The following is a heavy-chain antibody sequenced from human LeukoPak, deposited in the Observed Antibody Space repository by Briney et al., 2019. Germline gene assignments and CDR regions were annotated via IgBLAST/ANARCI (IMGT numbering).Heavy chain of an antibody. CDR2: VSHDGNNR. V-gene: IGHV3-30-3*01. D-gene: IGHD3/OR15-3a*01. J-gene: IGHJ4*02. Sequence: GGSLRLSCEVSGFTFNTYTMHWVRQSPNKGLEWVAFVSHDGNNRLYADSVKGRFTISRDDSRNILYLQMNSLRAEDTAVYYCARGDFPYYFDYWGQGTLVTVSS. CDR3: ARGDFPYYFDY. CDR1: GFTFNTYT.